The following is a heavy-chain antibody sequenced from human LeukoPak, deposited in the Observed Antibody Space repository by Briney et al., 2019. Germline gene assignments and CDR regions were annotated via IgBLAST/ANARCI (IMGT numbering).Heavy chain of an antibody. V-gene: IGHV3-74*01. Sequence: GGSLRLSCAASGFTFRNSWMHWVRQAPGKGLVWVSRINTDGSRTNYADSVKGRFTISRDDAKNTVYLQMNSLRAEDTALYYCIRNLGGSTDYWGQGTLVTVSS. D-gene: IGHD1-26*01. CDR1: GFTFRNSW. CDR3: IRNLGGSTDY. J-gene: IGHJ4*02. CDR2: INTDGSRT.